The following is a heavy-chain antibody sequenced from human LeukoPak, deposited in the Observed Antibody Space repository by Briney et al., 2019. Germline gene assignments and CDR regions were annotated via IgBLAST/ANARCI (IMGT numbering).Heavy chain of an antibody. J-gene: IGHJ3*02. V-gene: IGHV3-23*01. D-gene: IGHD3-22*01. CDR2: IRSSGGST. CDR1: GFTFSSYA. CDR3: AKTYGSSAYNAFDI. Sequence: GGSLRLSCAASGFTFSSYAMSWVRQAPGKGLEWVSVIRSSGGSTYYADSVKGRFTISRDNSKSTLFLQMNSLRAEDTAVYYCAKTYGSSAYNAFDIWGQGTMVTVSS.